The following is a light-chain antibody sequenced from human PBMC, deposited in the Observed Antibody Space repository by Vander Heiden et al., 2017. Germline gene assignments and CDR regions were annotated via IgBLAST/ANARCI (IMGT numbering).Light chain of an antibody. J-gene: IGKJ2*01. Sequence: EIVLTQSPATLSLSPGERATFSCRASQSISADLAWYQQKPGQAPRLLIYDASNRATGIPARFSGSGSGTDFTLTISNLEPEDFAVYYCQQRNSWPRTFGQGTKVEI. CDR3: QQRNSWPRT. CDR1: QSISAD. CDR2: DAS. V-gene: IGKV3-11*01.